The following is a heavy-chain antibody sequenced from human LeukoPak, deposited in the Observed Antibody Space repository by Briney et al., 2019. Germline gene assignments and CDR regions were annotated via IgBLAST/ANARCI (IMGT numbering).Heavy chain of an antibody. CDR3: AKKAQYNGNYPLDY. V-gene: IGHV3-23*01. CDR2: TSDRGDYT. CDR1: GFTFTSYS. Sequence: GSLRLSCAASGFTFTSYSMSCVRQAPGKGLEWVSGTSDRGDYTYYADSVKGRFTISRDNSKNTLYLQMNSLRAEDTALYFCAKKAQYNGNYPLDYWGQGTLVTVSS. J-gene: IGHJ4*02. D-gene: IGHD1-26*01.